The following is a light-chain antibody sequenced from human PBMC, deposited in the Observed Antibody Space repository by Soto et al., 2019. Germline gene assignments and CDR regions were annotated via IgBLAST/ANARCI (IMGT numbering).Light chain of an antibody. J-gene: IGKJ5*01. CDR1: QSISNH. Sequence: DIQMTQSPSSLSASVEDRVIITCRASQSISNHLNWYQQKPGKAPKLLIFAASSLQSGVPSRFSGSRSGPDFTLTISSLQPEDFATYYCQHYDGYPQIFXQGTRLEIK. V-gene: IGKV1-39*01. CDR2: AAS. CDR3: QHYDGYPQI.